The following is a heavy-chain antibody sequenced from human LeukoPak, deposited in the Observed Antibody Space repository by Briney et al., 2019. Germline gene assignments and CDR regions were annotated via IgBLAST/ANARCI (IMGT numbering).Heavy chain of an antibody. V-gene: IGHV3-30*02. CDR1: GFTFSSYG. J-gene: IGHJ4*02. Sequence: GGSLRLSCAASGFTFSSYGMHWVRQAPGKGLEWVAVIWYGGSNKYYADSVKGRFTISRDNSKNTLYLQMNSLRAEDTAVYYCAKVRGGGYYFDYWGQGTLVTVSS. D-gene: IGHD3-10*01. CDR3: AKVRGGGYYFDY. CDR2: IWYGGSNK.